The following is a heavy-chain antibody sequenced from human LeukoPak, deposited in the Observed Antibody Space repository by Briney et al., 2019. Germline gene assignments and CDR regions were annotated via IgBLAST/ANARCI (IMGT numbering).Heavy chain of an antibody. D-gene: IGHD5/OR15-5a*01. Sequence: GGSLRLSCAASGFTFSSYAMSWVRQAPGKGLKWVSAIRGSGGSTYYADSVKGRFTISRDNSKNTLYLQMNSLRAEDTAVYYCAKESSSFSLYDSLDYWGQGTLVTVSS. V-gene: IGHV3-23*01. CDR1: GFTFSSYA. CDR2: IRGSGGST. J-gene: IGHJ4*02. CDR3: AKESSSFSLYDSLDY.